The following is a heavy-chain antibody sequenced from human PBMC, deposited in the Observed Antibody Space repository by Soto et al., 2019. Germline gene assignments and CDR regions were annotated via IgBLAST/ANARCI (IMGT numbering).Heavy chain of an antibody. CDR3: ARDQLGYCSSTSCLSDY. Sequence: ASVKVSCKASGYTFTSYGISWVRQAPGQGLEWMGWISAYNGNTNYAQKLQGRVTMTTVTSTSTAYMELRSLRSDDTAVYYCARDQLGYCSSTSCLSDYWGQGTLVTVSS. D-gene: IGHD2-2*01. J-gene: IGHJ4*02. CDR1: GYTFTSYG. V-gene: IGHV1-18*04. CDR2: ISAYNGNT.